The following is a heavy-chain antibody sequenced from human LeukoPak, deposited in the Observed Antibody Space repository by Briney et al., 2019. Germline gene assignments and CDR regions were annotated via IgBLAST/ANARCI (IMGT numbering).Heavy chain of an antibody. V-gene: IGHV4-59*01. J-gene: IGHJ3*01. D-gene: IGHD4-23*01. CDR2: IYYSGSH. CDR3: ARGGTAVIAPYAFDF. Sequence: PSETLFLTCTVPGGPLSSYYWSWVRQPPGKGLEWIAPIYYSGSHNCNPSVKSRVAMSVDTSKKQFSLKLSSLTAADTAVYYCARGGTAVIAPYAFDFWGQGTMVTVSS. CDR1: GGPLSSYY.